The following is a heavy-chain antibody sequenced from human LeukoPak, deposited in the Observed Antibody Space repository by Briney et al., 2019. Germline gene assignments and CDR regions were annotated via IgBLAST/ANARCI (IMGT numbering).Heavy chain of an antibody. V-gene: IGHV3-23*01. J-gene: IGHJ6*02. CDR3: ARARNAITIFGVVTVRGGMDV. CDR2: ISGSGGST. D-gene: IGHD3-3*01. Sequence: PGGSLRLSCAASGFTFSSYAMSWVRQAPGKGLEWVSAISGSGGSTYYADSVKGRFTISRDNSKNTLYLQMNSLRAEDTAVYYCARARNAITIFGVVTVRGGMDVWGQGTTVTVSS. CDR1: GFTFSSYA.